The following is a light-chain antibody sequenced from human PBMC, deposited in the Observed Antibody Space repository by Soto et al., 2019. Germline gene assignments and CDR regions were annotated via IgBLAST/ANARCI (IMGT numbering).Light chain of an antibody. CDR1: QSVSSN. CDR2: GAS. Sequence: EIVMTQSPATLSVSPGERATLSCRASQSVSSNLAWYQQKPGQAPRLLIYGASTRATGIPARFSGSGSGTEFTLTISNLQSEHFTIYYCQQHNNWPRTFGQGTKVDIK. CDR3: QQHNNWPRT. J-gene: IGKJ1*01. V-gene: IGKV3-15*01.